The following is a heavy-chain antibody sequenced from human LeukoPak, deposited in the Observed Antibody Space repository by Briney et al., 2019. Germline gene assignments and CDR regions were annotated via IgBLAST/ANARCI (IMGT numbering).Heavy chain of an antibody. V-gene: IGHV3-23*01. Sequence: PGGPLRLSCALSGFTFRNHAMTWVRHAPGKGVEWVSTISGSGYSTYDADSVRGRFAISRDNSKNTLYLQMNSLRADDTAVYYCARIPTYQPLLAPSYYYMDVWGKGTTVTVSS. CDR2: ISGSGYST. CDR1: GFTFRNHA. J-gene: IGHJ6*03. D-gene: IGHD2-2*01. CDR3: ARIPTYQPLLAPSYYYMDV.